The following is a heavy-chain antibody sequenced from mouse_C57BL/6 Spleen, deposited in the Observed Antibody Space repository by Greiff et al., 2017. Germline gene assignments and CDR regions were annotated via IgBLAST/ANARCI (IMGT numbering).Heavy chain of an antibody. CDR3: TSDDYDDY. V-gene: IGHV1-15*01. Sequence: VQLQQSGAELVRPGASVTLSCKASGYTFTDYEMHWVKQTPVHGLEWIGAIDPETGGTAYNQKFKGKAILTADKSSSTAYMELRSLTSKDSAVYYCTSDDYDDYWGQGTTLTVSS. CDR1: GYTFTDYE. CDR2: IDPETGGT. J-gene: IGHJ2*01. D-gene: IGHD2-4*01.